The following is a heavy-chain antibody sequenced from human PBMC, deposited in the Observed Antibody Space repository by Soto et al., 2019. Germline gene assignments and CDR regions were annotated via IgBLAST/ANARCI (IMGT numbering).Heavy chain of an antibody. J-gene: IGHJ6*02. CDR1: GFTFSSYA. V-gene: IGHV3-23*01. D-gene: IGHD3-10*01. CDR2: ISGSGGST. Sequence: LRLSCAASGFTFSSYAMSWVRQAPGKGLEWVSAISGSGGSTYYADSVKGRFTISRDNSKNTLYLQMNSLRAEDTAVYYCAKVSGRGYYYGMDVWGQGTTVTVSS. CDR3: AKVSGRGYYYGMDV.